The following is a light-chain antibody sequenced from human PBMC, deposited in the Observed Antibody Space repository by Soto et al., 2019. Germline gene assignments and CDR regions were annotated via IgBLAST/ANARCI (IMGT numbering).Light chain of an antibody. Sequence: EIVLTQSPATLSLSPGERATLSCRASQSVSSYLAWYQQKPGQAPRLLIYDASNRATGIPSRFSGSWSGTDFTLTISSLEPEDFAVYYCQQRSNWPPALTFGGGTKGEFK. CDR1: QSVSSY. CDR3: QQRSNWPPALT. CDR2: DAS. J-gene: IGKJ4*01. V-gene: IGKV3-11*01.